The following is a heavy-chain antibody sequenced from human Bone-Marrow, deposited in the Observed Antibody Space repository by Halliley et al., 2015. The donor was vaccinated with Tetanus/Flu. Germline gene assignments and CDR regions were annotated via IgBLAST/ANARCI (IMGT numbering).Heavy chain of an antibody. Sequence: GRFTISRDNSKNTLYLQMNSLRPEDTAIYYCARDPPRGSDDYYYGFDVWGRGTTVTVSS. CDR3: ARDPPRGSDDYYYGFDV. V-gene: IGHV3-30*07. D-gene: IGHD3-16*01. J-gene: IGHJ6*02.